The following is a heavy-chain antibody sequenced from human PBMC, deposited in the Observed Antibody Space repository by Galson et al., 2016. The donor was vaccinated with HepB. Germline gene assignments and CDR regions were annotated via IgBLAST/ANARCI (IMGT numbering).Heavy chain of an antibody. Sequence: SLRLSCAVSGFTFNNHAMHWVRQPPGKGLEWVAVVSYDGTIENYAASVKGRFTISRDNHKKIVFLQMNSLRSEDTAVYYCVRGGGGISINVFDYWGQGTLVTVSS. D-gene: IGHD2-15*01. CDR2: VSYDGTIE. CDR1: GFTFNNHA. V-gene: IGHV3-30*04. CDR3: VRGGGGISINVFDY. J-gene: IGHJ4*02.